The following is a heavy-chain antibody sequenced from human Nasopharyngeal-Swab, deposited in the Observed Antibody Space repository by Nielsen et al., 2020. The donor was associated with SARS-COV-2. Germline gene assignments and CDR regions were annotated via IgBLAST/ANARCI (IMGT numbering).Heavy chain of an antibody. CDR1: GFTFDDYA. D-gene: IGHD3-22*01. CDR3: AKDRVGAWVGVIDAFDI. V-gene: IGHV3-9*01. J-gene: IGHJ3*02. CDR2: ISWNSGSI. Sequence: SLKISCAASGFTFDDYAMHWVRQAPGKGLEWVSGISWNSGSIGYADSVKGRFTISRDNAKNSLYLQMNSLRAEDTALYYCAKDRVGAWVGVIDAFDIWGQGTMVTVSS.